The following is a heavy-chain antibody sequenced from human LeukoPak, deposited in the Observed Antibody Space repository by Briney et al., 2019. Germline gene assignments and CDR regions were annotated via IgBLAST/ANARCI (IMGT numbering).Heavy chain of an antibody. D-gene: IGHD3-10*01. CDR2: IYYSGST. CDR1: GGSISSYY. CDR3: ARNHYYGSGRLPPYFDY. Sequence: SETLSLTCTVSGGSISSYYWSWIRQPPGKGLEWIGSIYYSGSTYYNPSLKSRVTISVDTSKNQFSLKLSSVTAADTAVYYCARNHYYGSGRLPPYFDYWGQGTLVTVSS. V-gene: IGHV4-39*01. J-gene: IGHJ4*02.